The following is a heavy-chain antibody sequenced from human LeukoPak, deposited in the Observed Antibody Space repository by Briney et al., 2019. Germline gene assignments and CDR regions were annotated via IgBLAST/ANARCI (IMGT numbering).Heavy chain of an antibody. J-gene: IGHJ6*02. CDR3: ARGFRPLHLRTSYCSGGSCTSYYYYGMDV. V-gene: IGHV4-34*01. Sequence: SETLSLTCAVYGGSFSGYYWSWIRQPPGKGLEWIGEINHSGSTNYNPSLKSRVTISVDTSKNQFSLKLSSVTAADTAVYYCARGFRPLHLRTSYCSGGSCTSYYYYGMDVWGQGTTVTVSS. CDR1: GGSFSGYY. D-gene: IGHD2-15*01. CDR2: INHSGST.